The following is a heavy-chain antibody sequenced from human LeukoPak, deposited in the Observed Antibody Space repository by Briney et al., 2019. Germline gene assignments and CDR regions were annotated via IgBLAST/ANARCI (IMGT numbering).Heavy chain of an antibody. CDR3: ARGAYSSSFRPYGMDV. Sequence: ASVKVSCTASGYTFTSYYMHWVRQAPGQGLEWMGIINPSGGSTSYAQKFQGRVTMTRDTSTSTVYMELSSLRSDDTAVYYCARGAYSSSFRPYGMDVWGQGTTVTVSS. J-gene: IGHJ6*02. CDR2: INPSGGST. CDR1: GYTFTSYY. V-gene: IGHV1-46*01. D-gene: IGHD6-6*01.